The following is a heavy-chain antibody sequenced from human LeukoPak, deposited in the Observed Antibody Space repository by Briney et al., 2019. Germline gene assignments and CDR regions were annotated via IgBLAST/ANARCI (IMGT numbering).Heavy chain of an antibody. D-gene: IGHD2-2*01. CDR2: INPSGGST. CDR1: GYTFTSYY. CDR3: ALVGVYPATPGAFDI. V-gene: IGHV1-46*01. J-gene: IGHJ3*02. Sequence: GASVKVSCKASGYTFTSYYMHWVRQAPGQGLEWMGIINPSGGSTSYAQKFQGRVNMTEDTSTDTAYMELSSLRSEDTAVYYCALVGVYPATPGAFDIWGQGTMVTVSS.